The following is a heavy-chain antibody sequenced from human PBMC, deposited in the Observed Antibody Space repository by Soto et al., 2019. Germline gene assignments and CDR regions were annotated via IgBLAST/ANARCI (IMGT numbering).Heavy chain of an antibody. CDR1: GFTFSSYG. J-gene: IGHJ4*02. Sequence: QVQLVESGGGVVQPGRSLRLSCAASGFTFSSYGMHWVRQAPGKGLEWVAVISYDGSNKYYADSVKGRFTISRDNSKNTLYLQMNSLRAEDTAVYYCAKDRPGGIVVVVAARDFDYWGQGTLVTVSS. D-gene: IGHD2-15*01. V-gene: IGHV3-30*18. CDR2: ISYDGSNK. CDR3: AKDRPGGIVVVVAARDFDY.